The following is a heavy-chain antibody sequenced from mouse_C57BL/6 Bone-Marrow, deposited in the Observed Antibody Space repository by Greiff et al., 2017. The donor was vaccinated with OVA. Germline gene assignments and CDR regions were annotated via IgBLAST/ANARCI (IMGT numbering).Heavy chain of an antibody. CDR2: ISNLAYSI. V-gene: IGHV5-15*01. D-gene: IGHD1-1*01. CDR3: ARGDYYGSSYGAY. CDR1: GFTFSDYG. Sequence: EVKVVESGGGLVQPGGSLKLSCAASGFTFSDYGMAWVRQAPRKGPEWVAFISNLAYSIYYADTVTGRFTISRENAKNTLYLEMSSLRSEDTAMYYCARGDYYGSSYGAYWGQGTLVTVSA. J-gene: IGHJ3*01.